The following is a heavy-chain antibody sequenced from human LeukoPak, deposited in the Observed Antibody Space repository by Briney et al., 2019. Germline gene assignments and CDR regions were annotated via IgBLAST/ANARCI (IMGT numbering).Heavy chain of an antibody. J-gene: IGHJ4*02. Sequence: SGTLSLTCTVSGGSISSYYWSWIRQAPGKGLEWIGYIYYSGSTNYNPSLKSRVTISVDTSKNQFSLKLSSVTAADTAVYYCARGLAVTDYWGQGTLVTVSS. CDR1: GGSISSYY. V-gene: IGHV4-59*01. D-gene: IGHD2-15*01. CDR3: ARGLAVTDY. CDR2: IYYSGST.